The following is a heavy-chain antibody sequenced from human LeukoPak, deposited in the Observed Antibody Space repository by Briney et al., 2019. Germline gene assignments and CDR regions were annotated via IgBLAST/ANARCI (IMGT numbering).Heavy chain of an antibody. CDR3: ARGIAAASERALDI. Sequence: SETLSLTCTVSGGSISGYYWSWIRQHAGRGLEWIGRIYTSGSTDYNPSLKSRVTMSVDTSKNQFSLKLTSVTAADTAVYYCARGIAAASERALDIWGQGTTVTVSS. D-gene: IGHD6-13*01. CDR2: IYTSGST. V-gene: IGHV4-4*07. CDR1: GGSISGYY. J-gene: IGHJ3*02.